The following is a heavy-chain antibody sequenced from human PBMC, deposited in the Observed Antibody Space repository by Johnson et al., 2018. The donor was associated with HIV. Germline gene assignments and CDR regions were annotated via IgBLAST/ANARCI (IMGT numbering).Heavy chain of an antibody. D-gene: IGHD2-15*01. J-gene: IGHJ3*02. V-gene: IGHV3-30*14. CDR2: LSSAGTDK. CDR3: ARACSGGSCYEEKSPDAFDI. Sequence: QVQLVESGGGVVQPGRSLRLSCAASGFTFSSYAMHWVRQAPGKGLEWVAVLSSAGTDKYYADSVKGRFTISRDNSKNTLYLQMNSLRAEDTAVYYCARACSGGSCYEEKSPDAFDIWGQGTMVTVSS. CDR1: GFTFSSYA.